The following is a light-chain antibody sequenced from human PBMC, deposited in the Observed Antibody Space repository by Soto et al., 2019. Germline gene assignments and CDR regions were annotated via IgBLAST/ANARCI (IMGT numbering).Light chain of an antibody. CDR1: QIVSSN. CDR3: QQYSNWPFT. CDR2: GAS. Sequence: EIVMTQSPATLSVSPGERATLSCRASQIVSSNLAWYQQKPGQAPRLLIYGASTRATGIPARFSGSGSGAEFTLTISSLQSEDFAIYYCQQYSNWPFTFGQGTKLEIK. J-gene: IGKJ2*01. V-gene: IGKV3-15*01.